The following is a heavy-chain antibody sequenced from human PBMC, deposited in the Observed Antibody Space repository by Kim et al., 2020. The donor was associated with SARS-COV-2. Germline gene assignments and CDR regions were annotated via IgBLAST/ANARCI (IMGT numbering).Heavy chain of an antibody. V-gene: IGHV4-59*02. D-gene: IGHD7-27*01. CDR1: GGSVTADY. J-gene: IGHJ6*02. Sequence: SETLSLTCAVSGGSVTADYWSWIRQPPGKGLEWIGYISYRGSTSYNPSLKSRVSISSDRSNNQFSLKLTSVTAADTAVYFCARYYRANWGYDYYYGMEVWGQGTTVIVSS. CDR2: ISYRGST. CDR3: ARYYRANWGYDYYYGMEV.